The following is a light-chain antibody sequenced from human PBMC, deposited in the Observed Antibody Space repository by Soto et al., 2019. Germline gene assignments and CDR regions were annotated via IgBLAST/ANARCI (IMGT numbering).Light chain of an antibody. Sequence: DIVMTQSPLSLPVTPGEPASISCRSSQSLLHSDGYNYLDWFVQRPGQSPQLLIYLGSSRASGVPDRFSGSGSGTDFTLKISRVEAEDVGVYYCMQALHTPLTFGGGTKVDIK. CDR1: QSLLHSDGYNY. J-gene: IGKJ4*01. CDR2: LGS. V-gene: IGKV2-28*01. CDR3: MQALHTPLT.